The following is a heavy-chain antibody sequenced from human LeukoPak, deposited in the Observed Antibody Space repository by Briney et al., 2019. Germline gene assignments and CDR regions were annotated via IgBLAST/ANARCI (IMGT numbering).Heavy chain of an antibody. CDR1: GGSFSGYY. V-gene: IGHV4-34*01. CDR3: ARLAPGISSGRSYNWFDP. Sequence: SETLSLTCAVYGGSFSGYYWSWIRQPPGKWLEWIGEINHSGSTNYNPSLKSRVTISVDTSKNQFSLKLSSVTAADTAVYYCARLAPGISSGRSYNWFDPWGQGTLVTVSS. D-gene: IGHD6-19*01. CDR2: INHSGST. J-gene: IGHJ5*02.